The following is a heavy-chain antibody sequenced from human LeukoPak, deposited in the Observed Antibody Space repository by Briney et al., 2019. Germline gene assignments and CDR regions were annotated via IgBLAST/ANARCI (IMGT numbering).Heavy chain of an antibody. V-gene: IGHV4-59*01. Sequence: SVTLSLTCTVSGGSISSCYWSWLRRPPGKALEGLGYIYYSGSTNFNPSLKGPVTISVDTSKNKCSLKLSSVTAADTAVYYWARDDQGGYDNWGQGTLVTVSS. CDR3: ARDDQGGYDN. D-gene: IGHD5-12*01. CDR2: IYYSGST. CDR1: GGSISSCY. J-gene: IGHJ4*02.